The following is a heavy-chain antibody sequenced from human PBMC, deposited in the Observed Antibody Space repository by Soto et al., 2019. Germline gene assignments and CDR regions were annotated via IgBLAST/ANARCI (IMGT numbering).Heavy chain of an antibody. CDR2: ISGSGGST. Sequence: PGGSLRPSCAASGFTFSRYAMSWVRQAPGKGLEWVSAISGSGGSTYYADSVKGRFTISRDNSKNTLYLQMNSLRAEDTAVYYCAKERYSSSWYYYYGMDVWGQGTTVTVS. CDR1: GFTFSRYA. V-gene: IGHV3-23*01. J-gene: IGHJ6*02. D-gene: IGHD6-13*01. CDR3: AKERYSSSWYYYYGMDV.